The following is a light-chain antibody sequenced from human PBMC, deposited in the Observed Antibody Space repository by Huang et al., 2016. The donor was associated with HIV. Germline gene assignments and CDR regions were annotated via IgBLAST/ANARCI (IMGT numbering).Light chain of an antibody. Sequence: EIVLTQSPGTLSLSPGERATLSCRASQRISSSFLSWYQQKPGQTPRLLIYGASNRATGSPDRFRGSGSGTDFTLTISRLEPEDFAVYYCHHYGSPPWTFGQGTKVEIK. CDR3: HHYGSPPWT. V-gene: IGKV3-20*01. CDR2: GAS. J-gene: IGKJ1*01. CDR1: QRISSSF.